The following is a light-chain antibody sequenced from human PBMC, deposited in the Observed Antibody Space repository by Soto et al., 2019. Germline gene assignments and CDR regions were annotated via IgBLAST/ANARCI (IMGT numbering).Light chain of an antibody. J-gene: IGKJ1*01. V-gene: IGKV3-20*01. CDR2: SAS. Sequence: EIVLTQSPGTLYLSPGERATLSCRASQRVTSNYLAWYQQKPGQTPRLLIYSASSRATGIPDRFSGSGSGTDFTLTISSLEPEDVAVYYCQQSGDSPPWTFGQGTKVEIK. CDR1: QRVTSNY. CDR3: QQSGDSPPWT.